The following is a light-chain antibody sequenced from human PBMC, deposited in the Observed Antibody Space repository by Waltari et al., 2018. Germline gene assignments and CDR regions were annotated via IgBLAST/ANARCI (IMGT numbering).Light chain of an antibody. Sequence: DIVMTQSPDSLAVSLGGRATLNCKSSQSVLYSSSTKNYLVWYQQKPGQPPKLLIYWASTRVSWVPDRFSGSGSGTGFTLTISSLQAEDVAVYYCQQNYRSPHTFGQGTKVEIK. CDR1: QSVLYSSSTKNY. CDR2: WAS. V-gene: IGKV4-1*01. CDR3: QQNYRSPHT. J-gene: IGKJ2*01.